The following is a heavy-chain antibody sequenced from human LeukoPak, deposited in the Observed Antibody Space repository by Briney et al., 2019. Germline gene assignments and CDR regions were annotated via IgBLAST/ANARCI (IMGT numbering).Heavy chain of an antibody. CDR2: IYTSGST. J-gene: IGHJ4*02. Sequence: SETLSLTCTVSGGSLTSYYWSWIRQPAGKGLEWIGRIYTSGSTDYNPSLRSRVAMSVDTSKNQFSLKLWSVTAADTAVFYCARESKTYDGSGYYHDSWGQGTLVTVSS. V-gene: IGHV4-4*07. CDR3: ARESKTYDGSGYYHDS. D-gene: IGHD3-22*01. CDR1: GGSLTSYY.